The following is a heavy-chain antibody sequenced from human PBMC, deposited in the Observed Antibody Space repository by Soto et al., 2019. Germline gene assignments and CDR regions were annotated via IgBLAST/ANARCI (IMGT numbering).Heavy chain of an antibody. CDR1: GGSISSYY. V-gene: IGHV4-59*01. Sequence: SETLSLTCTVSGGSISSYYWSWIRQPPGKGLEWIGYIYYSGSTNYNPSLKSRVTISVDTSKNQFSLKLSSVTAADTAVYYCARASLGKGKQQLVRKINWFDPWGQGTLVTVSS. CDR2: IYYSGST. D-gene: IGHD6-13*01. J-gene: IGHJ5*02. CDR3: ARASLGKGKQQLVRKINWFDP.